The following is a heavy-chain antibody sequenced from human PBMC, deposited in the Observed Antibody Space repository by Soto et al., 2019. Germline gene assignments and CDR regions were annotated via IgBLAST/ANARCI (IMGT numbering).Heavy chain of an antibody. Sequence: QVQLQESGPGLLKPSETLSLTCAISGGSIRATNWWTWVRQPPGKGLEWIGDIYHSGSTNYNPSLKSRVTMSVDKSKNQFSLSLSSVTAADTAVYYCAKLGVDTVIVGPSWGPGTLVTVSS. V-gene: IGHV4-4*02. CDR1: GGSIRATNW. J-gene: IGHJ5*02. CDR3: AKLGVDTVIVGPS. D-gene: IGHD5-18*01. CDR2: IYHSGST.